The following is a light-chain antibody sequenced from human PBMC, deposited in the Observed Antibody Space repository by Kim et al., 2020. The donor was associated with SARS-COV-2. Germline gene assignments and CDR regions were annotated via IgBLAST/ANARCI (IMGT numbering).Light chain of an antibody. CDR1: QDISNY. CDR3: QPYTS. CDR2: DAS. Sequence: PSSLSSSVRDRVTITCQASQDISNYLNWYQQKPGKAPKLLIYDASNLETGVPSRFSGSGSGTDFTFTISSLQPEDIATYYCQPYTSFGQGTKLEI. J-gene: IGKJ2*03. V-gene: IGKV1-33*01.